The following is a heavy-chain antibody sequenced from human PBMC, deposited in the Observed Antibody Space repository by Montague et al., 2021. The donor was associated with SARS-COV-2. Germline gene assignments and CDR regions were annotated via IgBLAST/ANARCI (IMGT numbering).Heavy chain of an antibody. D-gene: IGHD6-13*01. CDR2: IYNSGST. J-gene: IGHJ3*02. CDR3: ARVGRGSSWYEVAFDI. CDR1: GGSISRYS. V-gene: IGHV4-59*01. Sequence: SETLSLTCTVSGGSISRYSWTWIRQPPGKGLEWIGYIYNSGSTNYNPSLTSRVTISVDTSKNQFSLKLSSVAAADTAVYYCARVGRGSSWYEVAFDIWGQGTGGTGSS.